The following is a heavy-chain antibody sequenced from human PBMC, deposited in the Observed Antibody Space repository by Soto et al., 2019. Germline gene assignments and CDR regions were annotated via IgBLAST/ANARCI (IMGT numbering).Heavy chain of an antibody. Sequence: PSETLSLTCTVSGGPISSYYWSWIRQPPGKGLEWIGYIYYSGSTNYNPSLKSRVTISVDTSKNQFSLKLSSETAADTAVYYCARGGVGAIGYAFDIWGQGTMVTVSS. CDR3: ARGGVGAIGYAFDI. J-gene: IGHJ3*02. V-gene: IGHV4-59*01. CDR1: GGPISSYY. CDR2: IYYSGST. D-gene: IGHD1-26*01.